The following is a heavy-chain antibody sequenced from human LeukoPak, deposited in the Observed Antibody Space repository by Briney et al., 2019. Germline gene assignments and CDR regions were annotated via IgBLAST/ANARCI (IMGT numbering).Heavy chain of an antibody. CDR1: GYTFTSYG. D-gene: IGHD2-2*02. CDR2: ISAYNGNT. Sequence: ASVKVSCKASGYTFTSYGISWVRQAPGQGLEWMGWISAYNGNTNYAQKLQGRGTMTTDTSTSTAYMGLRSLRSDDTAVYYCARVDIVVVPAAIATGWFDPWGQGTLVTVSS. CDR3: ARVDIVVVPAAIATGWFDP. V-gene: IGHV1-18*01. J-gene: IGHJ5*02.